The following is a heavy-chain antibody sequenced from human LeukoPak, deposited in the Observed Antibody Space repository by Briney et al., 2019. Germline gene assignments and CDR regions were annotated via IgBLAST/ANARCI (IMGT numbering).Heavy chain of an antibody. V-gene: IGHV4-59*01. CDR1: GGSISSYY. CDR2: IYYSGST. J-gene: IGHJ3*02. Sequence: PSETLSLTCTVSGGSISSYYWSWIRQPPGKGLEWIGYIYYSGSTNYNPSLKSRVTISVDTSKNQFSLKLSSVTAADTAVYYCARVRGLVPAARSAFDIWGQGTMVTVSS. CDR3: ARVRGLVPAARSAFDI. D-gene: IGHD2-2*01.